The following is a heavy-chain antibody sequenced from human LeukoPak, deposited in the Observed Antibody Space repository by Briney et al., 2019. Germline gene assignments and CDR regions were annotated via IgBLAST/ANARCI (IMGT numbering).Heavy chain of an antibody. D-gene: IGHD2-21*01. CDR2: IKQDGNSQ. CDR3: ARSLWPEDY. V-gene: IGHV3-7*01. Sequence: GGSRRLACEASRFSLSSYWARWVRHAPVKGLEWVANIKQDGNSQNYVDSVRGRFTISKDNAKNSVYLQMNSLSAEDTAVYYCARSLWPEDYWGQGILVTVAS. J-gene: IGHJ4*02. CDR1: RFSLSSYW.